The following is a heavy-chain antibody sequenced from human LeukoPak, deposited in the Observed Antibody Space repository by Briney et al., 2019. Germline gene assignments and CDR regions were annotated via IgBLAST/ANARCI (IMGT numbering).Heavy chain of an antibody. CDR3: ATHSGSYFSDAFDI. CDR1: GGSISSYY. CDR2: IYYSGST. D-gene: IGHD1-26*01. J-gene: IGHJ3*02. V-gene: IGHV4-59*01. Sequence: PSETLSLTCTVSGGSISSYYWSWIRQPPGKGLEWIGYIYYSGSTNYNPSLKSRVTISVDTSKNQFSLKLSSVTAADTAVYYCATHSGSYFSDAFDIWGQGTMVTVSS.